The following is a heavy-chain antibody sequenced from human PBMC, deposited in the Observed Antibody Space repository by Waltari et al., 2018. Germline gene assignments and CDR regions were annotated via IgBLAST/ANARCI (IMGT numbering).Heavy chain of an antibody. Sequence: QVQLVQSGAEVKKPGASVTVSCKASGYTFTGYYMHWLRQAPGPGLEWMGWINPNSGGTNYAQKFQGWVTMTRDTSISTAYMELSRLRSDDTAVYYCARVTVFGANYYGMDVWGQGTTVTVSS. D-gene: IGHD3-3*01. CDR2: INPNSGGT. CDR1: GYTFTGYY. CDR3: ARVTVFGANYYGMDV. J-gene: IGHJ6*02. V-gene: IGHV1-2*04.